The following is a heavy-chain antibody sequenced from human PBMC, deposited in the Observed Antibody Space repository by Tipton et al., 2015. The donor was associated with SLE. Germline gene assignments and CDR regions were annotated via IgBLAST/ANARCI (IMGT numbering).Heavy chain of an antibody. V-gene: IGHV3-72*01. CDR3: AKDKGEVNYYYMDV. CDR1: GFTFSDHY. D-gene: IGHD3-16*01. J-gene: IGHJ6*03. CDR2: SRNKANRYTT. Sequence: SLRLSCAASGFTFSDHYMDWVRQAPGKGLEWIARSRNKANRYTTEYAASVKGRFSISRDESMNSQYLQMNSLTTEDTAVYYCAKDKGEVNYYYMDVWGKGTTVTVSS.